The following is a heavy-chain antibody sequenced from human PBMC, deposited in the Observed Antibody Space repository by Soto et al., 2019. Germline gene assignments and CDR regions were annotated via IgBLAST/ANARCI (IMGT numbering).Heavy chain of an antibody. J-gene: IGHJ4*02. Sequence: QVQLAQSGAEVKKPGASVKVSCKASGYTFTNHHMHWVRQVPGEGLEWMGMINPRGGSTNYPQKFQGRLTMTSDTSTSTAYMELRRLTYDDTALYYCCCADYGQGYWGQGTLVTVSS. CDR2: INPRGGST. CDR1: GYTFTNHH. V-gene: IGHV1-46*01. D-gene: IGHD3-10*01. CDR3: CCADYGQGY.